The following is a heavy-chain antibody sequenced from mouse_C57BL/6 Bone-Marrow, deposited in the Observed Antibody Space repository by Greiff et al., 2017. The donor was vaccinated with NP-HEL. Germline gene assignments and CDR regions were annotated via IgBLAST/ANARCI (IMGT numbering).Heavy chain of an antibody. CDR1: GFNIKDYY. CDR2: IDPEDGET. Sequence: VQLQQSGAELVKPGASVKLSCTASGFNIKDYYLHWVKQRTEQGLEWIGRIDPEDGETKYAPKFQDKATITADTSSNTAYLQLSSLTSEDTAVYYCASYPEWFAYWGQGTLVTVSA. V-gene: IGHV14-2*01. J-gene: IGHJ3*01. D-gene: IGHD5-5*01. CDR3: ASYPEWFAY.